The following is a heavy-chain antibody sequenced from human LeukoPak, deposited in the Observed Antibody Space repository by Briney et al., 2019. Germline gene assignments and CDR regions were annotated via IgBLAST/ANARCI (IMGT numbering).Heavy chain of an antibody. D-gene: IGHD3-10*01. CDR2: INPNSGGT. CDR1: GYTFTGYY. V-gene: IGHV1-2*02. CDR3: ARGSGSYYNFFDY. J-gene: IGHJ4*02. Sequence: GASVKVSCKASGYTFTGYYMRWVRQSPGQGLEWMGWINPNSGGTNYAQKFQGRVTMTRDTSISTAYMELSRLRSDDTAVYYCARGSGSYYNFFDYWGQGTLVTVSS.